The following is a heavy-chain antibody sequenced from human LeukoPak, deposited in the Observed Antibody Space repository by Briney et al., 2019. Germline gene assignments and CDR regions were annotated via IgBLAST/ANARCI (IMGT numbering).Heavy chain of an antibody. CDR2: ISGSGGST. V-gene: IGHV3-23*01. Sequence: GGSLRLSCAASGFTFSSYAMSWVRQAPGKGLEWVSAISGSGGSTYYADSVKGRFTISRDNSKNTLYLQMNSLRAEDTAVYYCAKALAITIFWITSWDMDVWGKGTTVTVSS. D-gene: IGHD3-9*01. J-gene: IGHJ6*03. CDR3: AKALAITIFWITSWDMDV. CDR1: GFTFSSYA.